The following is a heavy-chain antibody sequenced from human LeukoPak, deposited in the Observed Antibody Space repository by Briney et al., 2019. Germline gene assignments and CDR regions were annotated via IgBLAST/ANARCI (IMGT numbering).Heavy chain of an antibody. V-gene: IGHV1-8*03. J-gene: IGHJ6*03. Sequence: GASVKVSCKASGYTFTKYDIHWVRQATGQGLKWMARMDPNTDNTAYAQEFQGRVTITRNTSISTAYMELRSLRSEDTAVYYCARGVNLGDMDVWGKGTTVTVSS. CDR3: ARGVNLGDMDV. CDR1: GYTFTKYD. D-gene: IGHD1-14*01. CDR2: MDPNTDNT.